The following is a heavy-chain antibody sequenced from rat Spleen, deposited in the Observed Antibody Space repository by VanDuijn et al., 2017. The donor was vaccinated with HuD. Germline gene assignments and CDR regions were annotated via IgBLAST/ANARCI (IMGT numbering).Heavy chain of an antibody. CDR2: ISPGGVGT. D-gene: IGHD1-12*02. Sequence: EVQLVESGGGLVQPGRSLKLSCAASGFTFSNYYMAWVRQAPTKGLECVAYISPGGVGTYYRDSVKGRFTISRDNAKSTLFLQMDSLRSEDTATYYCAMRFLSMKVLITTSPDYWGQGVMVTVSS. V-gene: IGHV5-27*01. CDR3: AMRFLSMKVLITTSPDY. CDR1: GFTFSNYY. J-gene: IGHJ2*01.